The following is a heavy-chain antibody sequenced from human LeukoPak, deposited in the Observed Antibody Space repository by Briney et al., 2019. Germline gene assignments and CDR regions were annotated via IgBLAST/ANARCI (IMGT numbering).Heavy chain of an antibody. CDR1: GFTFSSYG. Sequence: QTAGSLRLSCAASGFTFSSYGMNWLRQAPGKRLEWVSYISSSSDSIYYADSVKGRFTISRDNAENSLYLQMNSLRDEDTAVYYCARAMRSGYDYWGQGTLVTVSS. CDR2: ISSSSDSI. D-gene: IGHD5-12*01. V-gene: IGHV3-48*02. J-gene: IGHJ4*02. CDR3: ARAMRSGYDY.